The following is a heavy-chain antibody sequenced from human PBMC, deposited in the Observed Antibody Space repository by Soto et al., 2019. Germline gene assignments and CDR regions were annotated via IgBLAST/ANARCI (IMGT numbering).Heavy chain of an antibody. CDR1: GGTFSNYA. Sequence: QVQLVQSGAEVKKPGSSVKVSCKASGGTFSNYALDWVRQAPGQGLEWMGGIIPIFGTVRHAQNFQGRVTIIVEKSTATAYMERGSMLYEKTGMCCFVPGGERDSYVHGGWQGGQG. J-gene: IGHJ1*01. CDR3: VPGGERDSYVHGGWQ. D-gene: IGHD3-10*01. V-gene: IGHV1-69*14. CDR2: IIPIFGTV.